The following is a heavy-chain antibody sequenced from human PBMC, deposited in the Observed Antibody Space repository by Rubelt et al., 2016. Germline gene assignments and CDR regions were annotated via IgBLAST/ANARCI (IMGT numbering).Heavy chain of an antibody. D-gene: IGHD5-12*01. CDR3: SRLMGYSTIDY. V-gene: IGHV5-51*01. CDR1: GYRFTNYW. CDR2: IHPGDSAT. J-gene: IGHJ4*02. Sequence: EVQLVQSGAEVKKPGESLKISCKGSGYRFTNYWIGWVRQMPGKGLVWMGIIHPGDSATRYSPSCQGQVTISADKSINTAYLQWSSLKASDTAIYYCSRLMGYSTIDYWGQGTLVTVSS.